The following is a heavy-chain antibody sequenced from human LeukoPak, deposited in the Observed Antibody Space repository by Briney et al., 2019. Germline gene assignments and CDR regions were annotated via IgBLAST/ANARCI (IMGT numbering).Heavy chain of an antibody. Sequence: KPSETLSLTCTVSGGSISSYYWSWIRQPPGKGLEWIGYIYYSGSTNYNPSLKSRVTISVDTSKNQFSLKPSSVTAADTAVYYCARMLQGFDPWGQGTLVTVSS. V-gene: IGHV4-59*01. CDR1: GGSISSYY. CDR3: ARMLQGFDP. D-gene: IGHD3-16*01. CDR2: IYYSGST. J-gene: IGHJ5*02.